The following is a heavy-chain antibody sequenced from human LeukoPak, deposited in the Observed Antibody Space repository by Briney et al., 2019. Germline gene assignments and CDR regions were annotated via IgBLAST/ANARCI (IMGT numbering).Heavy chain of an antibody. Sequence: PGGSLRLSCAASGFTVTTNYMSGARHGPGKGLEWGSIIYSDGSKYYSNSVKGRFTISRDNSKNTLDLQMNSLGAEDTAVYYCVRANGELWDNTYYYYMDVWGKGTTVTVSS. CDR3: VRANGELWDNTYYYYMDV. V-gene: IGHV3-53*01. J-gene: IGHJ6*03. D-gene: IGHD1-26*01. CDR1: GFTVTTNY. CDR2: IYSDGSK.